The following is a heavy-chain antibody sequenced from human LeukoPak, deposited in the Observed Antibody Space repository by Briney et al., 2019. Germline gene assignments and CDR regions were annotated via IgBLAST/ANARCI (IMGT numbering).Heavy chain of an antibody. D-gene: IGHD1-26*01. CDR1: GFTFSNAW. V-gene: IGHV3-15*04. J-gene: IGHJ4*02. Sequence: GGSLRLSCAASGFTFSNAWMSWVRQAPGKGLEWVGRIESKTDGGTTDYAAPVKGRFTISRDESKNTLYLQMSSLKTADTAVYYCTTVEWELLGLDYWGQGTLITVSS. CDR2: IESKTDGGTT. CDR3: TTVEWELLGLDY.